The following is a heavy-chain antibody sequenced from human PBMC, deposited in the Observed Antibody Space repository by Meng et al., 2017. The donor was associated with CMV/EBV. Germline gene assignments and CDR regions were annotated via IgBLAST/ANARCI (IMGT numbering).Heavy chain of an antibody. CDR1: GFSVSSYE. CDR2: ISSSGSTI. Sequence: GGSLRLSCAASGFSVSSYEVNWVRQAPGKGLERVSFISSSGSTIHYADSVKGRFTISRDNAKNSLYLQMNSLRAEDTAVYYCARLRPGVWGQGTTVTVSS. CDR3: ARLRPGV. V-gene: IGHV3-48*03. J-gene: IGHJ6*02. D-gene: IGHD3-10*01.